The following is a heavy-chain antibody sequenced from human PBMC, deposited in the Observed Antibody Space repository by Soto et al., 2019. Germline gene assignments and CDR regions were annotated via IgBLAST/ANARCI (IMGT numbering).Heavy chain of an antibody. J-gene: IGHJ6*02. V-gene: IGHV4-34*01. CDR2: INHSGST. CDR1: GGSFSGYY. D-gene: IGHD3-22*01. CDR3: ARVRVSFMIVVPYYYYVLAV. Sequence: PSETLSLTCTVYGGSFSGYYWSWIRQPPGKGLEWIGEINHSGSTNYNPSLKSRVTISVDTSKNQFSLKLSSVTAADTAVYYCARVRVSFMIVVPYYYYVLAVWGQGTTVTVSS.